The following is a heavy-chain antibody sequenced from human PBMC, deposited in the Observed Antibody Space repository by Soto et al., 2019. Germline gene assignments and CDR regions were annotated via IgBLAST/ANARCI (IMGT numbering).Heavy chain of an antibody. CDR1: GYSFTSYW. Sequence: GESLKISCKGSGYSFTSYWIGWVRQMPGKGLEWRGIIYPGDSDTRYSPSLQGQVTISADKSISNAYLQWSSLKASDTAMYYCARHRGPYGGSPARSPFRNWFDPWGQGTLVTVSS. V-gene: IGHV5-51*01. CDR3: ARHRGPYGGSPARSPFRNWFDP. CDR2: IYPGDSDT. J-gene: IGHJ5*02. D-gene: IGHD3-10*01.